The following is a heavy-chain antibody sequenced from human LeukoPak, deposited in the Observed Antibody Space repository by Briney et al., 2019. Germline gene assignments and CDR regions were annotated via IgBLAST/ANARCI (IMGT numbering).Heavy chain of an antibody. CDR2: IFPGDSDT. CDR1: GNSITTYW. D-gene: IGHD3-16*01. Sequence: KPGESLKISCKASGNSITTYWIGWVRQKPGKGLEWMGLIFPGDSDTKYSPSFQGQVTISADKSISTAYLQWSSLKASDTAMYYCATYFAGAETFDIWGQGTMVTVSS. CDR3: ATYFAGAETFDI. V-gene: IGHV5-51*03. J-gene: IGHJ3*02.